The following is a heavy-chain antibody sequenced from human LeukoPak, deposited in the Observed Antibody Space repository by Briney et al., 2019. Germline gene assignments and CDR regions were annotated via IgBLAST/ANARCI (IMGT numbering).Heavy chain of an antibody. CDR1: GFTFSSYT. D-gene: IGHD4-11*01. CDR2: ISGSNSYI. J-gene: IGHJ4*02. V-gene: IGHV3-21*01. CDR3: ARLTTLQAGY. Sequence: GGSLRLSCAASGFTFSSYTMHWIRQAPGKGLEWVSSISGSNSYIFYADSVKGRFTVSRDNAKDSLYLQMNSLRAEDTAVYYCARLTTLQAGYWGQGTLVTVSA.